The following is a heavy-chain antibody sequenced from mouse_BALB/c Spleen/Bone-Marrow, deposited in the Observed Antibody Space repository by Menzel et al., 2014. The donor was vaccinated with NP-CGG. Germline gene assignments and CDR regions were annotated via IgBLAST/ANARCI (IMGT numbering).Heavy chain of an antibody. CDR2: INSNGGST. D-gene: IGHD2-3*01. J-gene: IGHJ4*01. CDR1: GFTFSSYG. V-gene: IGHV5-6-3*01. CDR3: ARDGYYVFYAMDY. Sequence: EVMLVESGGSLVQPGGSLKLSCAASGFTFSSYGMSWVRQTPDKRLELVATINSNGGSTYYPDSVKGRFTISRDNAKNTLYLQMSSLKSEDTAMYYCARDGYYVFYAMDYWGQGTSVTVSS.